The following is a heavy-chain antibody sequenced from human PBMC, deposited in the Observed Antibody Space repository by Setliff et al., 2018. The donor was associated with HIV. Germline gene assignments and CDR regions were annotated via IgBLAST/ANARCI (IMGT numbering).Heavy chain of an antibody. CDR2: VSPGGDTT. V-gene: IGHV3-23*01. Sequence: GGSLRLSCAASGFTFNTYAMSWVRQAPGKGLEWVSAVSPGGDTTYYPDSVKGRFTVSRDDSRNMLFLQMNNLGVEDTAIYYCAKPTSGYYPRPFDLWGQGTMVTVSS. CDR3: AKPTSGYYPRPFDL. D-gene: IGHD3-22*01. J-gene: IGHJ4*02. CDR1: GFTFNTYA.